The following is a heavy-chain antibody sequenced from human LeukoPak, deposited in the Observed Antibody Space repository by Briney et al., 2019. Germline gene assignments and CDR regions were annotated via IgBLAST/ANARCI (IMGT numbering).Heavy chain of an antibody. V-gene: IGHV3-48*03. CDR2: ISTSGSTK. D-gene: IGHD1-26*01. CDR3: ASYPGGGSHDY. J-gene: IGHJ4*02. CDR1: GFTFSSYE. Sequence: GGSLRLSCAASGFTFSSYEMNWVRQAPGKGLEWVSYISTSGSTKYYADSVKGRFTISRDNAKNSLYLQMNSLRAEDTAVYYCASYPGGGSHDYWGQGTLVTVSS.